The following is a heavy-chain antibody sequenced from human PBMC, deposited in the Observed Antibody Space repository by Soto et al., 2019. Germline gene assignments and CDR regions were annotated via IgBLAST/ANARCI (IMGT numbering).Heavy chain of an antibody. V-gene: IGHV3-30*18. CDR1: GFTFTSYG. D-gene: IGHD6-19*01. Sequence: QVQLVESGGGVVQPGRSLRLSCAASGFTFTSYGMHWVRQAPGKGLEWVAVMSYDGSNNYYADSVKGRFTISRDTSKDTLYLQMNSLRAEDTAVYYCAKQWLDYFDYWGQGTLVTVSS. CDR3: AKQWLDYFDY. J-gene: IGHJ4*02. CDR2: MSYDGSNN.